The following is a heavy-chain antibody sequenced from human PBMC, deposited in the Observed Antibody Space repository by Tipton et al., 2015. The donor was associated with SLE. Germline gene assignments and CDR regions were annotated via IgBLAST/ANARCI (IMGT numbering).Heavy chain of an antibody. CDR2: IYHSGST. Sequence: TLSLTCAVYGGSFSGYYWSWIRQPPGKGLEWIGSIYHSGSTYYNPSLKSRVTISVDTSKNQFSLKLSSVTAADTAVYYCARVGVIAARQGLDYWGQGTLVTVSS. CDR3: ARVGVIAARQGLDY. V-gene: IGHV4-34*01. D-gene: IGHD6-6*01. CDR1: GGSFSGYY. J-gene: IGHJ4*02.